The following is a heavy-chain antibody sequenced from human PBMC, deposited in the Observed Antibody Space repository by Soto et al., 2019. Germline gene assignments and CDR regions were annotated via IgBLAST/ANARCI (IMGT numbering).Heavy chain of an antibody. CDR2: IQGDGSQN. D-gene: IGHD2-2*01. CDR1: GFTFSNYW. Sequence: GGSLRLSCAASGFTFSNYWMTWVRQAPGKGLEWVANIQGDGSQNYYADSVKGRFTISRDNSKNTLYLQMNSLRAEDTAVYYCAKDVDIVVVPAAMGDYYYYGMDVWGQGTTVTVSS. V-gene: IGHV3-7*01. J-gene: IGHJ6*02. CDR3: AKDVDIVVVPAAMGDYYYYGMDV.